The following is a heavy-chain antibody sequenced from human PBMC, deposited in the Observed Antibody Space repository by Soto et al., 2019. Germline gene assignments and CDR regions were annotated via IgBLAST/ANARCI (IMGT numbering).Heavy chain of an antibody. CDR1: GGTFSSYA. D-gene: IGHD3-10*01. CDR3: ARNTIETYYYGSGSYYYYGMDV. CDR2: LIPIFGTA. Sequence: QVQLVQSGAEVKKPGSSVKVSCKASGGTFSSYAISWVRQAPGQGLEWMGGLIPIFGTANYAQKFQGRVTITADESTSTAYMELSSLRSEDTDVYYCARNTIETYYYGSGSYYYYGMDVWGQGTTVTVSS. J-gene: IGHJ6*02. V-gene: IGHV1-69*01.